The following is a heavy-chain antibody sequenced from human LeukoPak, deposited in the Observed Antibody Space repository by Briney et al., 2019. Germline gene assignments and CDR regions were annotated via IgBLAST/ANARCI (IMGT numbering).Heavy chain of an antibody. V-gene: IGHV3-23*01. CDR1: GFTFSSYA. D-gene: IGHD2-15*01. CDR3: ARAQDYCSGGSCYGYFQH. J-gene: IGHJ1*01. Sequence: QPGGSLRLSCAASGFTFSSYAMSWVRQAPGKGLEWVSIISGSGGTTYYADSVKGRFTVSRDNSENTLYLQMNSLRAEDTAVYYCARAQDYCSGGSCYGYFQHWGQGSLVTVSS. CDR2: ISGSGGTT.